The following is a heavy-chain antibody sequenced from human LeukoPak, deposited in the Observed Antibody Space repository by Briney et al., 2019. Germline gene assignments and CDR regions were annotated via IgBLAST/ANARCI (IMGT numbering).Heavy chain of an antibody. D-gene: IGHD3-10*01. Sequence: PGGSLRLSCAASGFSFTSYWMSWVRQAPGKGLEWVANIKQDGSEKYYVDSVKGRFTISRDNAKNSLYLQMNSLRAEDTAVYYCASQSYGLFEYWGQGTLVTVSS. J-gene: IGHJ4*02. CDR1: GFSFTSYW. CDR3: ASQSYGLFEY. V-gene: IGHV3-7*01. CDR2: IKQDGSEK.